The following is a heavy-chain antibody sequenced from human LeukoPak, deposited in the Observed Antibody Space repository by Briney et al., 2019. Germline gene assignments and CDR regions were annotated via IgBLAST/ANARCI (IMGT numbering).Heavy chain of an antibody. Sequence: SETLSLTCAVYGGSFSGYYWSWIRQPPGKGLEWIGEIYHSGSTNYNPSLKGRVTISVDKSKNQFSLKLSSVTAADTAVYYCARGDYGDYVWGAFDIWGQGTMVTVSS. CDR3: ARGDYGDYVWGAFDI. V-gene: IGHV4-34*01. D-gene: IGHD4-17*01. CDR2: IYHSGST. CDR1: GGSFSGYY. J-gene: IGHJ3*02.